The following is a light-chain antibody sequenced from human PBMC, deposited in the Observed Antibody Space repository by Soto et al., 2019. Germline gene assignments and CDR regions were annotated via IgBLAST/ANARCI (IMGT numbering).Light chain of an antibody. V-gene: IGKV1-39*01. J-gene: IGKJ1*01. CDR3: QQSYSSPRT. CDR2: ETS. CDR1: QSISDH. Sequence: DIQMTQSPSSLSASIGDRVSISCRASQSISDHLNWYQQKPGKAPKLLIYETSNLQSGVPSRFSGSGSATDFSLTIISLQPEDFATYYCQQSYSSPRTFGQGTKVEI.